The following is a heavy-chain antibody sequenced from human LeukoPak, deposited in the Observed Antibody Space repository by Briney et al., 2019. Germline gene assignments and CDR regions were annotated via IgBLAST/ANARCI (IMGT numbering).Heavy chain of an antibody. CDR2: IHTSGTT. CDR3: ARDLSLRSRDEGEY. Sequence: SETLSLTCTVSGGSMSSYYWSFIRQSPGTGLEWLGRIHTSGTTWYNPSLKSRVTISVDTSKNQFSLRLNSVTAADAAVYYCARDLSLRSRDEGEYWGEGTLVIVSS. CDR1: GGSMSSYY. D-gene: IGHD5-24*01. V-gene: IGHV4-4*08. J-gene: IGHJ4*02.